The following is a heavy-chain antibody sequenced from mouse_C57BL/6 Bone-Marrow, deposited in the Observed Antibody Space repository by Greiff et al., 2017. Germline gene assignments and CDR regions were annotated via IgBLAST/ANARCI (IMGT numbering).Heavy chain of an antibody. CDR2: IRSKSNNYAT. Sequence: EVQLVESGGGLVQPKGSLKLSCAASGFTFNTYAMHWVRQAPGKGLEWVARIRSKSNNYATYYADSVKDRFNISRDDSESMLYLQMNNLKTEDTAMYYCVRPYYSNRAWFAYWGQGTLVTVSA. V-gene: IGHV10-3*01. CDR3: VRPYYSNRAWFAY. D-gene: IGHD2-5*01. J-gene: IGHJ3*01. CDR1: GFTFNTYA.